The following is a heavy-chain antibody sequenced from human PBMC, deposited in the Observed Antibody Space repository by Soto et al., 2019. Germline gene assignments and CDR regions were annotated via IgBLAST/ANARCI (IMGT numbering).Heavy chain of an antibody. CDR1: GCSISTVDYW. D-gene: IGHD7-27*01. V-gene: IGHV4-30-4*01. CDR2: IYDGGRT. Sequence: QVQLQESGPGLVKPSQTLSLTCTVSGCSISTVDYWWSWIRQSPDMGLEWIGHIYDGGRTYNNPSLDSRVTLSVDTSQSRLSLTLSSVSAADTAVYYCARGPSGDKVDSWGQGTLVTVSS. J-gene: IGHJ4*02. CDR3: ARGPSGDKVDS.